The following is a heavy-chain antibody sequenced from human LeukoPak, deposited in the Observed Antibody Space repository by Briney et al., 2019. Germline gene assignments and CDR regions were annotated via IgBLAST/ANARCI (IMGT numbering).Heavy chain of an antibody. D-gene: IGHD3-16*01. V-gene: IGHV3-53*01. CDR1: GFTVSDNN. Sequence: GGSLRLSCAASGFTVSDNNMIWVRQAPGKGLEWVSTLHRDGSVRYADSVNGRFTISRDDSKNTLSLQMSSLRDEDTAAYYCVRVHGGGYWGQGTLVTVSS. J-gene: IGHJ4*02. CDR3: VRVHGGGY. CDR2: LHRDGSV.